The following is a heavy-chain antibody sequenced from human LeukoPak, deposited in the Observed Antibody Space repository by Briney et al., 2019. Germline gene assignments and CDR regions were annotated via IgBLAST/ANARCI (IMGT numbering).Heavy chain of an antibody. CDR2: ISYDGSNK. D-gene: IGHD2-15*01. CDR1: GFTFSSYG. CDR3: AKEGPRYCSGGSCYYLDY. V-gene: IGHV3-30*18. Sequence: SLRLSCAASGFTFSSYGMHWVRQAPGKGLEWVAVISYDGSNKYYADSVKGRFTISRDNSKNTLYLQMNSLRAEDTAVYYCAKEGPRYCSGGSCYYLDYWGQGTLVTVSS. J-gene: IGHJ4*02.